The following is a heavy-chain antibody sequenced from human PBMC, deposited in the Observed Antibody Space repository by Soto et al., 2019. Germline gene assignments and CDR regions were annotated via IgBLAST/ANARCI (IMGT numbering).Heavy chain of an antibody. D-gene: IGHD7-27*01. Sequence: SETLSLTCTVSGDSVSRSYGSWIRQPPGKGLEWIGYIFYNGNTNYSPSLKSRVTISLDTSKNQFSLRLSSVTAADTAVYYCARGANSDQIDLWGQGTLVTVSS. CDR1: GDSVSRSY. J-gene: IGHJ5*02. V-gene: IGHV4-59*02. CDR2: IFYNGNT. CDR3: ARGANSDQIDL.